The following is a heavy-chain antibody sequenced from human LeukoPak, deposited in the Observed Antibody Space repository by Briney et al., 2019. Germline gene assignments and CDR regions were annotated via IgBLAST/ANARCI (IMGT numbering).Heavy chain of an antibody. Sequence: ASVKVSCKASGYTFTSYYMHWVRQAPGQGLEWMGIINPSGGRTSYAQKFQDRVTMTRDTSTSTVYMELSSLRSEDTAVYYCARTLSGYSSGWYWFDPWGQGTLVTVSS. V-gene: IGHV1-46*01. CDR2: INPSGGRT. CDR1: GYTFTSYY. CDR3: ARTLSGYSSGWYWFDP. D-gene: IGHD6-19*01. J-gene: IGHJ5*02.